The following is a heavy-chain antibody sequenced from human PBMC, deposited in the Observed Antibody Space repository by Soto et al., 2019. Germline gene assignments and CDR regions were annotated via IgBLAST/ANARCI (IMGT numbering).Heavy chain of an antibody. J-gene: IGHJ4*02. CDR3: ARGQEQQLVFGSASMFDD. CDR2: ISAYNGNT. Sequence: GASVKVSCKASGYTFTSYGISWVRQAPGQGLEWMGWISAYNGNTNYAQKLQGRVTMTTDTSTSTAYMELRSLRSDDTAVYYCARGQEQQLVFGSASMFDDWGQGTLVTVSS. D-gene: IGHD6-13*01. V-gene: IGHV1-18*01. CDR1: GYTFTSYG.